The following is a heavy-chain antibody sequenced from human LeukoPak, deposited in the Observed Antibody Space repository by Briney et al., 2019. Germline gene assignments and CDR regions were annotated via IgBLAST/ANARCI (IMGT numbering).Heavy chain of an antibody. CDR2: ISYDGSNK. CDR3: ARDLYYDILTGPDY. D-gene: IGHD3-9*01. Sequence: GGSLKLPCAASGFTFSSYAMHWVRQAPGKGLEWVAVISYDGSNKYYADSVKGRFTISRDNSKNTLYLQMNSLRAEGTAVYYCARDLYYDILTGPDYWGQGTLVTVSS. CDR1: GFTFSSYA. V-gene: IGHV3-30*04. J-gene: IGHJ4*02.